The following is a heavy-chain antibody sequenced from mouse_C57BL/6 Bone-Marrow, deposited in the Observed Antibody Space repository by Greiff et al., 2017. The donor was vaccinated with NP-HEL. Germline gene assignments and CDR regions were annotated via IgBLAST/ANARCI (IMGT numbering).Heavy chain of an antibody. J-gene: IGHJ3*01. CDR1: GFNIKDDY. CDR3: TFRAWFAY. CDR2: IDPENGDT. V-gene: IGHV14-4*01. Sequence: VQLKESGAELVRPGASVKLSCTASGFNIKDDYMHWVKQRPEQGLEWIGWIDPENGDTEYASKFQGKATITADTSSNTAYLQLSSLTSEDTAVYYCTFRAWFAYWGQGTLVTVSA.